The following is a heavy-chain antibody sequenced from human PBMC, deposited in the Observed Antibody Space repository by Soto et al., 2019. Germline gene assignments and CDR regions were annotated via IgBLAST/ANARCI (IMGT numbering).Heavy chain of an antibody. CDR3: ARGTIAARDYYYYGMDV. J-gene: IGHJ6*02. V-gene: IGHV1-18*04. Sequence: ASVKVSCKASGYTFTSYGISWMRQAPGQGLEWMGWISAYNGNTNYAQKLQGRVTMTTDTSTSTAYMELRSLRSDDTAVYYCARGTIAARDYYYYGMDVWGQGTTVTVSS. CDR2: ISAYNGNT. CDR1: GYTFTSYG. D-gene: IGHD6-6*01.